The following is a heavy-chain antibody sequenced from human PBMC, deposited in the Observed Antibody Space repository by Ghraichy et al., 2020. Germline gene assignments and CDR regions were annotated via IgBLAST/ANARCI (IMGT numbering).Heavy chain of an antibody. V-gene: IGHV2-70*11. CDR2: IDWDDDK. CDR1: GFSLSTNAMS. J-gene: IGHJ4*02. D-gene: IGHD1-26*01. CDR3: ARIRSNGYYDTFDY. Sequence: SDPTLVKPTQTLTLTCTFSGFSLSTNAMSVSWVRQPPGKALEWLARIDWDDDKYYSTSLKTRLTISKDTSKNQVVLTMTNMDPVDTATYFCARIRSNGYYDTFDYWGQGTLVTVSS.